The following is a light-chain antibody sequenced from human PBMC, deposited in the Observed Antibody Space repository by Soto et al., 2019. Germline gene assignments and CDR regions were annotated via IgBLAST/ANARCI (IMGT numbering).Light chain of an antibody. CDR2: DTS. CDR3: WQYNNWSPIT. CDR1: QSLSIK. V-gene: IGKV3-15*01. J-gene: IGKJ5*01. Sequence: EIVMTQSPATLSVSPGERATLSCRASQSLSIKLAWYQQKPGQAPMLLIYDTSTRATGIPARFSDSGSGPEYTPTISSMQSEDFAVVYCWQYNNWSPITFGQGTRLEIK.